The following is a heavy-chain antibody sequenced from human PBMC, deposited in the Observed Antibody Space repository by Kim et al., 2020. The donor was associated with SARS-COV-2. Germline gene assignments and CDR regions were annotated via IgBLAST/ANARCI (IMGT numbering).Heavy chain of an antibody. V-gene: IGHV1-69*01. D-gene: IGHD3-10*01. Sequence: FQGRVTITADESTSTAYMELSSLRSEDTAVYYCAHGWFGELLPPTYYFDYWGQGTLVTVSS. CDR3: AHGWFGELLPPTYYFDY. J-gene: IGHJ4*02.